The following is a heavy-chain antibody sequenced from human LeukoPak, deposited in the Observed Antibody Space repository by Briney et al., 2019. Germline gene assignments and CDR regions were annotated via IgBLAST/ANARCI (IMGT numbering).Heavy chain of an antibody. V-gene: IGHV3-11*01. Sequence: GGSLRLSCAASGFTFSDYYTSWIRQAPGKGLEWVSYISSTGNIIYYADSVRGRFTISRDNAKNSLYLQMNSLRAEDTAVYYCAGAATGYPYYYYYMDVWGKGTTVTVSS. CDR3: AGAATGYPYYYYYMDV. J-gene: IGHJ6*03. CDR2: ISSTGNII. D-gene: IGHD2-15*01. CDR1: GFTFSDYY.